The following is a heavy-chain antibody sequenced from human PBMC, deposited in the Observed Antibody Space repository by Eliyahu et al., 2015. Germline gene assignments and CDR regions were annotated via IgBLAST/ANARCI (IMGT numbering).Heavy chain of an antibody. V-gene: IGHV3-23*01. CDR2: ISRSSLRT. Sequence: EVQLLESGGGLVQPGGSLRLSCAASGFTFSSHAMSWVRQAPGKGLEWVSAISRSSLRTYYADSVKGRFTISRDNSRNTLYLQMNSLRAEDTAVYYCAKGGYDNSDGYSDLWGRGTLVTVSS. CDR1: GFTFSSHA. CDR3: AKGGYDNSDGYSDL. D-gene: IGHD3-9*01. J-gene: IGHJ2*01.